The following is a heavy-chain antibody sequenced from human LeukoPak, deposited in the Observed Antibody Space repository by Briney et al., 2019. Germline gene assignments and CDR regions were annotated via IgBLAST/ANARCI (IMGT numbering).Heavy chain of an antibody. D-gene: IGHD2-15*01. Sequence: PSETLSLTCTVSGGSINNYYWSWIRQPAGKGLEWIGRIYTRGSTNYNPSLKSRVTMSVDTSKNQFSLKLSSVTAADTGVYYCARGRYCSADICSGGDAFDIWGQGTMVSVSS. CDR1: GGSINNYY. J-gene: IGHJ3*02. V-gene: IGHV4-4*07. CDR3: ARGRYCSADICSGGDAFDI. CDR2: IYTRGST.